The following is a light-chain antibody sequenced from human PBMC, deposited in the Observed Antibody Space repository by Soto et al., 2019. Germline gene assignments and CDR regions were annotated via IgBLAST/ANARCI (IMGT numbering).Light chain of an antibody. CDR1: RADIGSNY. J-gene: IGLJ1*01. V-gene: IGLV1-47*01. CDR2: RNN. CDR3: AAWDDSLSAYV. Sequence: GPGCPGSAAPSVWSGRRADIGSNYVYWYQQLPGTAPKLLIYRNNQRPSGVPDRFSGSKSGTSASLAISGLRSEDEADYYCAAWDDSLSAYVFGTGTKVTVL.